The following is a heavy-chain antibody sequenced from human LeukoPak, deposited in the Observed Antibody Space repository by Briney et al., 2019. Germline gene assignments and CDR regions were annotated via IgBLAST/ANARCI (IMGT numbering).Heavy chain of an antibody. CDR1: GGTFSSYA. CDR3: ARSGYSGYDLYSYGPGDIP. CDR2: IIPIFGTA. Sequence: ASVKVAXKASGGTFSSYAISWVRPAPGQGREWMRGIIPIFGTANYAQKFQGRVTITTDESTSTAYMELSSLRSEDTAVYYCARSGYSGYDLYSYGPGDIPWGQGTLVTVSS. V-gene: IGHV1-69*05. J-gene: IGHJ5*02. D-gene: IGHD5-12*01.